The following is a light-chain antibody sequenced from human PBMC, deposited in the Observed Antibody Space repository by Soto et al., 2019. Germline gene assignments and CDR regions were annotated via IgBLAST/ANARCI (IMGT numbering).Light chain of an antibody. Sequence: DIQMTQSPSSLSASVGDRVTITCRASQSISSYVNWYQQKLGKAPKLLIYGASILQSGVPSRFSGSGSGTDLTLTISILQPEDFATYYCQQSFSTPPTFGQGTKLEIK. V-gene: IGKV1-39*01. CDR3: QQSFSTPPT. J-gene: IGKJ2*01. CDR1: QSISSY. CDR2: GAS.